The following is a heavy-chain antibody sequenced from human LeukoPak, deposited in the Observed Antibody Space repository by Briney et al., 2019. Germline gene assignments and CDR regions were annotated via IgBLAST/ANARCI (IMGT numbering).Heavy chain of an antibody. CDR2: FDPEDGET. CDR1: GYTLTELS. CDR3: AAAAYYYDSSGYYYQKYFDY. D-gene: IGHD3-22*01. V-gene: IGHV1-24*01. J-gene: IGHJ4*02. Sequence: ASVKVSFKVSGYTLTELSMHWVRQAPGKGLEWMGGFDPEDGETIYAQKFQGRVTMTEDTSTDTAYMELSSLRSEDTAVYYCAAAAYYYDSSGYYYQKYFDYWGQGTLVTVSS.